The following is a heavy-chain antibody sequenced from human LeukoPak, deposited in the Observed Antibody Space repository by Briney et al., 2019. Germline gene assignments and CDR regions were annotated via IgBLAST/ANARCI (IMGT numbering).Heavy chain of an antibody. V-gene: IGHV3-48*03. J-gene: IGHJ5*02. Sequence: GGSLRLSCAASGFTFSSNEMNWVRQTPGKGLEGGSYISSSGNTIYYADSVKGRFTISRDNAKNSLYLQMNSLRAEDTAVYYCARGFSMAPWGQGTLVTVSS. CDR3: ARGFSMAP. CDR2: ISSSGNTI. CDR1: GFTFSSNE. D-gene: IGHD2/OR15-2a*01.